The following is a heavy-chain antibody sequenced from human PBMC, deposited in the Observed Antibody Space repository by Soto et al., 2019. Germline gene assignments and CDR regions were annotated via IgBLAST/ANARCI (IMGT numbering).Heavy chain of an antibody. D-gene: IGHD2-2*01. CDR1: GYTFTSYD. V-gene: IGHV1-8*01. CDR3: ASISVDIVVVPAADDAFDI. Sequence: ASVKVSCKASGYTFTSYDIKWVRQSTGQGLEWMGWMNPNSGNTGYAQKFQGRVTMTRNTSISTAYMELSSLRSEDTAVYYCASISVDIVVVPAADDAFDIWGQGTMVTVSS. CDR2: MNPNSGNT. J-gene: IGHJ3*02.